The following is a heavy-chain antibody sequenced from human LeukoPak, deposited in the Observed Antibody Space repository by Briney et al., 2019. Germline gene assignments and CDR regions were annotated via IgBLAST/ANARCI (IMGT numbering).Heavy chain of an antibody. D-gene: IGHD6-19*01. CDR1: GFTFSSYA. J-gene: IGHJ4*02. CDR3: ASGQWLAPIGY. V-gene: IGHV3-23*01. Sequence: GGSLRLSCAASGFTFSSYAMSWVRQAPGKGLGWVSAISGSGGSTYYADSVKGRFTISRDNSKNTLYLQMNNLRAEDTAVYYCASGQWLAPIGYWGQGTLVTVSS. CDR2: ISGSGGST.